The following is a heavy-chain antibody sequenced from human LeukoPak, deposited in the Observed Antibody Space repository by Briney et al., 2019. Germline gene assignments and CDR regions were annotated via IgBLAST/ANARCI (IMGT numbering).Heavy chain of an antibody. CDR3: AREALSYSDFWSGWPQSFGYSYMDV. CDR2: ISSSSSYI. V-gene: IGHV3-21*01. J-gene: IGHJ6*03. D-gene: IGHD3-3*01. CDR1: GFTFSSYS. Sequence: GGSLRLSCAASGFTFSSYSMNWVRQAPGKGLEWVSSISSSSSYIYYADSVKGRFTISRDNAKTSLYLQMTSLRAEDTAVYYCAREALSYSDFWSGWPQSFGYSYMDVWGKGTTVTVSS.